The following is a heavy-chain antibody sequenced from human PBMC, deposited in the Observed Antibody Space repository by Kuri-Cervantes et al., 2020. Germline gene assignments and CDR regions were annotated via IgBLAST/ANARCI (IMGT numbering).Heavy chain of an antibody. D-gene: IGHD7-27*01. CDR2: ISSSSSYI. CDR1: GFTFSSYS. Sequence: GESLKISCAASGFTFSSYSMNWVRQAPGKGLEWVSYISSSSSYIYYADSVKGRFTISRDNAKSSLYLQMNSLRVEDMAVYYCARDPINYWGWDYWGQGTLVTVSS. CDR3: ARDPINYWGWDY. J-gene: IGHJ4*02. V-gene: IGHV3-21*01.